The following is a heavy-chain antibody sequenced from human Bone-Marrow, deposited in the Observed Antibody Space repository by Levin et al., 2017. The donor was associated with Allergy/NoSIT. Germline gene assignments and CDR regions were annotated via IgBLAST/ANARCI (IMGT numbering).Heavy chain of an antibody. V-gene: IGHV2-5*02. Sequence: SGPTLVKPTQTLTLTCTFSGFSLSTNGVAVGWIRQPPGKALEWLSLIYWDNDKRYSASLKTRLTITKDTSKNQVVLTVTNMDPVDTATYYCARRPTAYSGASFDHWGQGALVTVSS. J-gene: IGHJ4*02. D-gene: IGHD6-6*01. CDR2: IYWDNDK. CDR1: GFSLSTNGVA. CDR3: ARRPTAYSGASFDH.